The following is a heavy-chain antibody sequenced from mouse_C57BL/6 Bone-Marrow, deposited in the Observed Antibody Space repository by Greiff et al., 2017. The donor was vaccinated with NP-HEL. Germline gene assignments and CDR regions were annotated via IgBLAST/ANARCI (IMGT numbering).Heavy chain of an antibody. D-gene: IGHD1-1*01. CDR2: IYPSDSET. V-gene: IGHV1-61*01. Sequence: VQLQQSGAELVRPGSSVKLSCKASGYTFTSYWMDWVKQRPGQGLEWIGNIYPSDSETHYNQKFKDKATLTVDKSSSTAYMQLSSLTSEDSAVYYCARDYYGSTFYYFDYWGQGTTLTVSS. J-gene: IGHJ2*01. CDR1: GYTFTSYW. CDR3: ARDYYGSTFYYFDY.